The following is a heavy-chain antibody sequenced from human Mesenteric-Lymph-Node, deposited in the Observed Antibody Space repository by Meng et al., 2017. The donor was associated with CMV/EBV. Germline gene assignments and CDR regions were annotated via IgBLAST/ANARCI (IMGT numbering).Heavy chain of an antibody. D-gene: IGHD3-10*01. Sequence: GGSLRLSCVVSGFIFSTYSMHWVRQAPGKGLEWVSYISSSSNYIYYADSVKGRFTISRDNARNSLYLQMNSLRAEDTALYYCGRDPTRYGSGSYYLDYWGQGTLVTVSS. CDR2: ISSSSNYI. CDR3: GRDPTRYGSGSYYLDY. J-gene: IGHJ4*02. CDR1: GFIFSTYS. V-gene: IGHV3-21*05.